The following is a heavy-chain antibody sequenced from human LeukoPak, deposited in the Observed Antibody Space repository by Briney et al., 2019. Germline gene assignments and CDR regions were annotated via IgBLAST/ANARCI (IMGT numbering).Heavy chain of an antibody. CDR2: INHSGST. J-gene: IGHJ4*02. CDR3: ARARRGYVRLDY. V-gene: IGHV4-34*01. Sequence: SETLSLTCAVYGGSFSGYYWSWIRQPPGKGLEWIGEINHSGSTNYNPSLKSRVTMSVDTSKNQFSLNLSAATAADTAVYYCARARRGYVRLDYWGQGTLVTVSS. D-gene: IGHD5-12*01. CDR1: GGSFSGYY.